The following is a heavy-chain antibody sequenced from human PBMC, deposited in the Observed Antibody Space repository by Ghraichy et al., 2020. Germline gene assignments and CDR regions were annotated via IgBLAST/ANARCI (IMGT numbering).Heavy chain of an antibody. J-gene: IGHJ6*02. D-gene: IGHD6-19*01. CDR3: ARESAVAGYYYGMDV. CDR2: IYYSGST. Sequence: SQTLSLTCTVSGGSISSYYWSWIRQPPGKGLEWIEYIYYSGSTNYNPSLKSRVTISVDTSKNQFSLKLSSVTAADTAVYYCARESAVAGYYYGMDVWGQGTTVTVSS. CDR1: GGSISSYY. V-gene: IGHV4-59*01.